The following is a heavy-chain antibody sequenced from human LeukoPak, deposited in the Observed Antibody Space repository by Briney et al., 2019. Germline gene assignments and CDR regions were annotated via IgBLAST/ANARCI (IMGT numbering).Heavy chain of an antibody. CDR1: GFTFSSYE. D-gene: IGHD4-17*01. Sequence: GSLRLSCAASGFTFSSYEMNWVRQAPGKGLEWVSAISGSGGSTYYADSVKGRFTISRDNSKNTLYLQMNSLRAEDTAVYYCAKPTGVNTVTAPFEYWGQGTLGTVSS. CDR2: ISGSGGST. CDR3: AKPTGVNTVTAPFEY. V-gene: IGHV3-23*01. J-gene: IGHJ4*02.